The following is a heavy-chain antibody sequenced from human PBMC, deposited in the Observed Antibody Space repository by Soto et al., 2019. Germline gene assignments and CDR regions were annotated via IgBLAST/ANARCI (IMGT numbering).Heavy chain of an antibody. Sequence: GGSLRLSCAASGFTFSSYWMHWVRQAPGKGLVWVSRINSDGSSTSYADSVKGRFTISRDNAKNTLYLQMNSLRAEDTAVYYCARDPSDEWFGELFGAHWFDPWGQGTLVTVSS. V-gene: IGHV3-74*01. J-gene: IGHJ5*02. CDR2: INSDGSST. D-gene: IGHD3-10*01. CDR1: GFTFSSYW. CDR3: ARDPSDEWFGELFGAHWFDP.